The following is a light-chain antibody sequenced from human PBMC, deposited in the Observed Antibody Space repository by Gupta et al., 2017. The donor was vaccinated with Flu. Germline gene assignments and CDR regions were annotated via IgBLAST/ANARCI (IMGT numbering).Light chain of an antibody. V-gene: IGLV2-14*01. CDR1: SSDVGGYNY. CDR3: SSYTSSNSLE. Sequence: ITTSCTGTSSDVGGYNYVSWYQHHPGKAPKLMIYEVINRPAGVSNRFSGSKSGNTASLTISGLQAEDEADYYCSSYTSSNSLEFGGGTKLTVL. J-gene: IGLJ3*02. CDR2: EVI.